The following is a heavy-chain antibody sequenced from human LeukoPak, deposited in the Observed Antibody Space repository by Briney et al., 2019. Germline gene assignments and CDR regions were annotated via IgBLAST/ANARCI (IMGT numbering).Heavy chain of an antibody. CDR1: GGSVSSSIYY. V-gene: IGHV4-39*01. J-gene: IGHJ4*02. CDR3: ASWKHGSGSYYLGY. D-gene: IGHD3-10*01. CDR2: IYYSGST. Sequence: SETLSLTCTVSGGSVSSSIYYWGWIRQPPGKGLEWIGSIYYSGSTSYNPSLKSRVTISVDTSKNQFSLKLSSVTAADTAVYYCASWKHGSGSYYLGYWGQGTLVTVSS.